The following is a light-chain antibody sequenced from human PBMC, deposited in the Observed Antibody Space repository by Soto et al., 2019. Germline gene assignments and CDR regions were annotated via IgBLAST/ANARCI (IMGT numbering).Light chain of an antibody. V-gene: IGKV3-20*01. CDR3: PQYGGSPFT. CDR1: QSVSVNS. J-gene: IGKJ3*01. Sequence: EIVLTQSPGTLSLSPGERATLSCRASQSVSVNSLAWYQQKGVQAPRLLLYAASTRATGDPDRFGGTGSGTDFSLTISRLETDDSAVYYCPQYGGSPFTFGPGTKVDIK. CDR2: AAS.